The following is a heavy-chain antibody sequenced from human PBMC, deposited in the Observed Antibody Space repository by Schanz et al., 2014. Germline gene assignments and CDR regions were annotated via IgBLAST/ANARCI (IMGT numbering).Heavy chain of an antibody. CDR1: GFAFSSYG. V-gene: IGHV3-48*01. CDR3: ARAGYDADNWFDP. CDR2: ISSSSSTR. Sequence: EVQLLESGGGLVQPGGSLRLSCLASGFAFSSYGMSWVRQAPGKGLEWVSYISSSSSTRYYADSVKGRFTISRDNAKNSLFLQMNSLRAEDTAVYYCARAGYDADNWFDPWGQGTLVTVSS. J-gene: IGHJ5*02. D-gene: IGHD2-2*01.